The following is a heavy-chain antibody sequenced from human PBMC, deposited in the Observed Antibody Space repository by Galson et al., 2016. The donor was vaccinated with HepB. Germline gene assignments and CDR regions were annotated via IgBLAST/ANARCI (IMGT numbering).Heavy chain of an antibody. J-gene: IGHJ4*02. Sequence: SLRLSCAASGFTFNSFGMHWVRQAPGKGLEWVAVISYDGGDKHYADSVKGRFTVSRDNSKNTLFLQMNSLRVEDTAVYYCAKLDCGRDCPRDDWGQGTLVTVSS. CDR3: AKLDCGRDCPRDD. CDR1: GFTFNSFG. CDR2: ISYDGGDK. D-gene: IGHD2-21*02. V-gene: IGHV3-30*19.